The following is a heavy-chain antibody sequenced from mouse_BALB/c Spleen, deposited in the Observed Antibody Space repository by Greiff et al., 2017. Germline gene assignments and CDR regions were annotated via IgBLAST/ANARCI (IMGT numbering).Heavy chain of an antibody. D-gene: IGHD1-1*01. CDR1: GFNIKDTY. V-gene: IGHV14-3*02. CDR3: ARGGYYGPWFAY. Sequence: VQLQQSGAELVKPGASVKLSCTASGFNIKDTYMHWVKQRPEQGLEWIGRIDPANGNTKYDPKFQGKATITADTSSNTAYLQLSSLTSEDTAVYYCARGGYYGPWFAYWGQGTLVTVSA. CDR2: IDPANGNT. J-gene: IGHJ3*01.